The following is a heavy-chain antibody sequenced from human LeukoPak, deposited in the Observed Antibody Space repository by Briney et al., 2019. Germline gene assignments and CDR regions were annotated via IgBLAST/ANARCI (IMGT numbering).Heavy chain of an antibody. Sequence: PQTLSLTCTVSGGSISGDYYWSWIRQPPGKGLEWIGYIYYSGSTYYNPSLKSRVTISVDTSKNQFSLKLSSVTAADTAVYYCARKYSSGWYVGEFDPWGQGTLVTVSS. CDR3: ARKYSSGWYVGEFDP. CDR2: IYYSGST. CDR1: GGSISGDYY. V-gene: IGHV4-30-4*01. D-gene: IGHD6-19*01. J-gene: IGHJ5*02.